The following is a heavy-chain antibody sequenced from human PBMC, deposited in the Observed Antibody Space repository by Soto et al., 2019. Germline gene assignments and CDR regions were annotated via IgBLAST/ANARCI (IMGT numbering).Heavy chain of an antibody. Sequence: PSETLSLTCTVSGGSISSGDYYWSWIRQHPGKGLEWIAYMSYSGTTYYNPSLKTRVIISVDTSMNQFSLKLSSATAADTAVYYCARYCSGGTCQYAFDIWGQGTMVTVSS. CDR1: GGSISSGDYY. CDR2: MSYSGTT. J-gene: IGHJ3*02. CDR3: ARYCSGGTCQYAFDI. V-gene: IGHV4-31*03. D-gene: IGHD2-15*01.